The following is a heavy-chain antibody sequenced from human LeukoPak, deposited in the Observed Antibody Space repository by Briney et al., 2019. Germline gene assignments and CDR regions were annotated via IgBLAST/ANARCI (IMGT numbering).Heavy chain of an antibody. CDR3: AKGRTAVGFGG. CDR2: ISGSGGST. D-gene: IGHD3-16*01. Sequence: PGGTLRLSCAASGFTFSSYGMSWVRQAPGKGLEWVSAISGSGGSTYYADSVKGRFTISRDNSKNTLYLQMNSLRAEDTAVYYCAKGRTAVGFGGWGQGTLVTVSS. CDR1: GFTFSSYG. V-gene: IGHV3-23*01. J-gene: IGHJ4*02.